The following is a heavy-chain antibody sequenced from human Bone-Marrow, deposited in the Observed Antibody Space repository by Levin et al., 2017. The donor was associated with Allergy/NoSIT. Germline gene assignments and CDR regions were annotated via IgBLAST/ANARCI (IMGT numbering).Heavy chain of an antibody. Sequence: SCAASGFTFSSYAMSWVRQAPGKGLEWVSAISGSGGSTYYADSVKGRFTISRDNSKNTLYLQMNSLRAEDTAVYYCAKDQVYSSSWSYNWFDPWGQGTLVTVSS. CDR1: GFTFSSYA. CDR3: AKDQVYSSSWSYNWFDP. J-gene: IGHJ5*02. D-gene: IGHD6-13*01. CDR2: ISGSGGST. V-gene: IGHV3-23*01.